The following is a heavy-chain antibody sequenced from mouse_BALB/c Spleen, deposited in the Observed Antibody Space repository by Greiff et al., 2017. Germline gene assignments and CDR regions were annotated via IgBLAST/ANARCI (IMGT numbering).Heavy chain of an antibody. Sequence: QVQLQQSGAELVKPGASVKLSCKASGYTFTSYYMYWVKQRPGQGLEWIGEINPSNGGTNFNEKFKSKATLTVDKSSSTAYMQLSSLTSEDSAVYYCTRRGTYYGNSWFAYWGQGTLVTVSA. D-gene: IGHD2-10*01. J-gene: IGHJ3*01. CDR2: INPSNGGT. CDR1: GYTFTSYY. V-gene: IGHV1S81*02. CDR3: TRRGTYYGNSWFAY.